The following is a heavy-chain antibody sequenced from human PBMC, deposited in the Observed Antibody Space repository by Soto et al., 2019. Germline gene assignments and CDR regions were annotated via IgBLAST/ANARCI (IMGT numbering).Heavy chain of an antibody. CDR2: ISSTTHYI. CDR3: ARDGGNICSGGSCYFQAPDY. J-gene: IGHJ4*02. CDR1: GFTFTRYS. V-gene: IGHV3-21*06. Sequence: EVQLVESGGGLVKPGGSLRLSCAASGFTFTRYSMNWVRQAPGKGLEWVSSISSTTHYIYYADSMRGRFTISRDNAKNAVYLEMNSLRAEDTAVYYCARDGGNICSGGSCYFQAPDYWGQGTLVTVSP. D-gene: IGHD2-15*01.